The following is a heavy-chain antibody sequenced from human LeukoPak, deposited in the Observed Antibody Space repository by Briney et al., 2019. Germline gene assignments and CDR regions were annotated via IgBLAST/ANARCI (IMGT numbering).Heavy chain of an antibody. CDR2: NFFHDGTT. D-gene: IGHD3-10*01. J-gene: IGHJ6*02. Sequence: ASVNVSCKTSGYSFNSYHVHWVRQAPGQGLEWMGINFFHDGTTSNTQKFPGRLTMTRDTSTSTVYMELSSLRSEDTAVYYCARDSGNYHYDMDVWGQGTTVIVSS. CDR1: GYSFNSYH. V-gene: IGHV1-46*02. CDR3: ARDSGNYHYDMDV.